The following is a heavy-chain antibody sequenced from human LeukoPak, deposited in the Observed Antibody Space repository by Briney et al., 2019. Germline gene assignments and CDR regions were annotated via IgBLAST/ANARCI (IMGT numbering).Heavy chain of an antibody. CDR1: GFTVISNY. CDR3: TRAEFSNSFDD. V-gene: IGHV3-53*01. D-gene: IGHD6-6*01. Sequence: GGPLSLSCAASGFTVISNYMSWVRQTPGRTLEWVAFIYSSGSTYYAESADGRFTFSRDSSKNTQYLEMTSLRVEDTAVYYCTRAEFSNSFDDWGQGTLVIVSS. CDR2: IYSSGST. J-gene: IGHJ4*02.